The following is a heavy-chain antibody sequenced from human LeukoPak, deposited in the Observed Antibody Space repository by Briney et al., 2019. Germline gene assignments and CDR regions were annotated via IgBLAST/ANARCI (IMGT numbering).Heavy chain of an antibody. CDR2: ITPSGGST. Sequence: ASVKVSCKASGYTFTRYYMHWVRQAPGQGLEWMGVITPSGGSTTYAQNFQGRVTMTRDMSTSTVYMELSSLRSEDTAVYYCTREGRSGFYYMDVWGKGTTVTVSS. V-gene: IGHV1-46*01. CDR3: TREGRSGFYYMDV. J-gene: IGHJ6*03. CDR1: GYTFTRYY. D-gene: IGHD3-10*01.